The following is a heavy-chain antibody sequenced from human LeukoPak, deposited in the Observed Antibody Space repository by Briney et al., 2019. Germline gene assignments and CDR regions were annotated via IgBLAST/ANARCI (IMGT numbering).Heavy chain of an antibody. CDR2: ISAYNGNT. V-gene: IGHV1-18*01. CDR3: ARDRSSSSL. CDR1: GYIFTNFG. J-gene: IGHJ4*02. D-gene: IGHD6-6*01. Sequence: ASVRVSCKASGYIFTNFGVSWVRQAPGQGLEWMGWISAYNGNTNYAQKFQDRLTVTTGTSTSTAYMELTSLRSDDTAVYYCARDRSSSSLWGQGTLVTVSS.